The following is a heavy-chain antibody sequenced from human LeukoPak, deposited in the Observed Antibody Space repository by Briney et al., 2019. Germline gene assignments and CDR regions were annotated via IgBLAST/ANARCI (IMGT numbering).Heavy chain of an antibody. D-gene: IGHD3-10*01. CDR1: GFTFSSYG. V-gene: IGHV3-30*18. CDR3: AKSGYGITMVRGPTIDY. J-gene: IGHJ4*02. CDR2: ISYDGSNK. Sequence: PGGSLRLSCAASGFTFSSYGMHWVRQAPGKGLEWVAVISYDGSNKYYADSVKGRFTISRDNSKNTLYLQMNSLRAEDTAVYYCAKSGYGITMVRGPTIDYWGQGTLVTVSS.